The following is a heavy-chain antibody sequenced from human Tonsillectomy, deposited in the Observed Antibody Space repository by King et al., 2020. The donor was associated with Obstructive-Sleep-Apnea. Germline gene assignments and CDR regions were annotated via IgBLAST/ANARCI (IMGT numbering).Heavy chain of an antibody. CDR3: ARVTCSSASCPRKDAFDI. V-gene: IGHV4-4*07. CDR1: GGSISSYY. Sequence: VQLQESGPGLVKPSETLSLTCTVSGGSISSYYWNWIRQAAGKGLEWIGRIHTSGSTSFNPSLKSRVTRSLDTSKNQFSLNVTSVTAADTAVYFCARVTCSSASCPRKDAFDIWGQGTMVTVSS. D-gene: IGHD2-2*01. CDR2: IHTSGST. J-gene: IGHJ3*02.